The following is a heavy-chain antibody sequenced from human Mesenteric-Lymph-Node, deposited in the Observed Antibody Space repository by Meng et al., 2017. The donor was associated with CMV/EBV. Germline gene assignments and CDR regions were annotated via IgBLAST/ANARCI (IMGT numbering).Heavy chain of an antibody. V-gene: IGHV1-69*05. Sequence: KASGNTFSNYAISWVRQAPGQGLEWVGGIIPNFDTTTSARKFQGRVTITTDISTTTAYLELRSLRSEDTAIYYCATASWDSSSWKKDYWGQGTLVTVSS. D-gene: IGHD6-13*01. CDR3: ATASWDSSSWKKDY. J-gene: IGHJ4*02. CDR1: GNTFSNYA. CDR2: IIPNFDTT.